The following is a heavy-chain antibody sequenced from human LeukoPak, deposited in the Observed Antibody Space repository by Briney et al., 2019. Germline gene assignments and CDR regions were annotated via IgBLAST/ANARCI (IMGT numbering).Heavy chain of an antibody. Sequence: GGSLRLSCAASGFTFSSYAMSWVRQAPGKGLEWVSAISGSGGSTYYADSVKGRFTISRDNSKNMLYLQMNSLRAEDTAVYYCAKDPARDGYVRTMGAFDIWGQGTMVTVSS. V-gene: IGHV3-23*01. CDR3: AKDPARDGYVRTMGAFDI. J-gene: IGHJ3*02. CDR2: ISGSGGST. D-gene: IGHD3-16*01. CDR1: GFTFSSYA.